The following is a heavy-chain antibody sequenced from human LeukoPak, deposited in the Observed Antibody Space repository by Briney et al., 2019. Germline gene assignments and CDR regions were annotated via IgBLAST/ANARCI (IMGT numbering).Heavy chain of an antibody. CDR3: VKRGYSSSYYYFDY. D-gene: IGHD6-13*01. CDR1: GFTFSSYG. Sequence: PGGSLRLSCSASGFTFSSYGMNWVRHAPGKGLEYVSAISSNGGSTYYADSVKGRFTISRDNSKNTLYLQMSSLRAEDTAVYYCVKRGYSSSYYYFDYWGQGTPVTVSS. CDR2: ISSNGGST. J-gene: IGHJ4*02. V-gene: IGHV3-64D*06.